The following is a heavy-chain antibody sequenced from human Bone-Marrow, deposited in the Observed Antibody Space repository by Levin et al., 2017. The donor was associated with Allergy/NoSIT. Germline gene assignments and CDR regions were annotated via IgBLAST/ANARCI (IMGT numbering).Heavy chain of an antibody. Sequence: SETLSLTCSVSGDSVDSHTYYWGWIRQPPGKGLEWIASVYNRGSTYYNPALQSRLTISVDTSKNQFSLRLTSVTAADTAVYFCARLAIWRAMTFYFDDWGQGTLVTVSS. V-gene: IGHV4-39*01. CDR1: GDSVDSHTYY. D-gene: IGHD3-3*01. CDR2: VYNRGST. J-gene: IGHJ4*02. CDR3: ARLAIWRAMTFYFDD.